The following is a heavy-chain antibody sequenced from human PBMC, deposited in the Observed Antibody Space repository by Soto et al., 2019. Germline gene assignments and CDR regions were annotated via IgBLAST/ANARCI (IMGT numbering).Heavy chain of an antibody. J-gene: IGHJ5*02. V-gene: IGHV1-18*01. CDR1: GYIFTTYS. CDR2: VSASNGKT. Sequence: QIQLVQSGSEVRMPGASVKVSCKASGYIFTTYSITWVRQAPGQGLEWMGWVSASNGKTNYAQKFEDRVTMTTDTSMTTAYMELRCLRSDDTAVYYCAREAFGVQASWFDPWGKGTLVTVSA. CDR3: AREAFGVQASWFDP. D-gene: IGHD2-8*01.